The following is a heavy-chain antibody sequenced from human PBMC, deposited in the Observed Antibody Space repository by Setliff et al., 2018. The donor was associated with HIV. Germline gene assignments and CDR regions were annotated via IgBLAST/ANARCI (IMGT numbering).Heavy chain of an antibody. J-gene: IGHJ4*02. CDR3: ARGLYGDYRGAFDY. D-gene: IGHD4-17*01. CDR1: GFTFSSYA. Sequence: HPGGSLRLSCAASGFTFSSYAMHWVRQAPGKGLEWVAVISYDGSNKYYADSVKGRFTISRDNSKNTLYLQMNSLRAEDTAVYYCARGLYGDYRGAFDYWGQGTLVTVSS. CDR2: ISYDGSNK. V-gene: IGHV3-30-3*01.